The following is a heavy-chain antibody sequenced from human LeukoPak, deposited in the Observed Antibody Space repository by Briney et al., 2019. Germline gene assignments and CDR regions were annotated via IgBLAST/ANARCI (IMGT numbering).Heavy chain of an antibody. CDR1: GGSISSYY. V-gene: IGHV4-59*01. Sequence: PSETLSLTCTVSGGSISSYYWSWIRRPPGKGLEWIGYIYFSGSTNYNPSLKSRVTISVDTSKTQLSLKLSSVTAADTAVYYCARGGGYFNYWGQGTLVTVSS. CDR2: IYFSGST. J-gene: IGHJ4*02. D-gene: IGHD3-16*01. CDR3: ARGGGYFNY.